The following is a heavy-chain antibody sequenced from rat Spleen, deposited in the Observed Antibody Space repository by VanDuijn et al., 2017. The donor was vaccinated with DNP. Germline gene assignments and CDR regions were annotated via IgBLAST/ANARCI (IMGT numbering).Heavy chain of an antibody. V-gene: IGHV5S10*01. CDR2: IFYAGTTT. D-gene: IGHD1-6*01. Sequence: EVQLVESGGGLVQPGRSLKISCAASGFTFSDYNMAWVRQAPKKGLEWVATIFYAGTTTYYRGSVKGRFTISRDNANGTLYLQMNSLKSEDTATYYCTRGVYYGRYGFDYWGQGVKVTVSS. CDR3: TRGVYYGRYGFDY. CDR1: GFTFSDYN. J-gene: IGHJ2*01.